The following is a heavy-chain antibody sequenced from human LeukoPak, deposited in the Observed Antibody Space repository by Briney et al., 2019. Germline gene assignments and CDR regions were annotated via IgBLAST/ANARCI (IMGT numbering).Heavy chain of an antibody. CDR3: AREGSISSPPGDY. V-gene: IGHV4-59*01. CDR2: IHYSGTT. J-gene: IGHJ4*02. Sequence: SETLSLTCNVSGGSISNYYWSWIRQPPGKRLEWIGYIHYSGTTNYNPSLKSRVTISVDTSKNQFSLKLRSVIAADTAVYYCAREGSISSPPGDYWGQGTLVTVSS. D-gene: IGHD6-6*01. CDR1: GGSISNYY.